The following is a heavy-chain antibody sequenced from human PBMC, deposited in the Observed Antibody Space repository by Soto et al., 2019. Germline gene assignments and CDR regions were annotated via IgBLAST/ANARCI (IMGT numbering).Heavy chain of an antibody. CDR1: GFTFTSYW. CDR3: GRDEVRNGVGV. J-gene: IGHJ6*02. Sequence: GGSLRLSCVASGFTFTSYWMSWVRQAPGKGLEWVANIEGDGSEKRYVDSVKGRLTISRDNAKNSVYLQMNSLRVEDTALYYCGRDEVRNGVGVWGQGTTVTVSS. V-gene: IGHV3-7*01. CDR2: IEGDGSEK.